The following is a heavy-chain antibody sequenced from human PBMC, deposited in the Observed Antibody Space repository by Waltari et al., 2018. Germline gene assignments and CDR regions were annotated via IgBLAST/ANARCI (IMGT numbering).Heavy chain of an antibody. D-gene: IGHD3-22*01. CDR2: IYTSGST. CDR3: ARGGYYDSSGYSKEAGAFDI. CDR1: GGSISSGSYY. J-gene: IGHJ3*02. V-gene: IGHV4-61*02. Sequence: QVQLQESGPGLVKPSQTLSLTCTVSGGSISSGSYYWSWIRQPAGKGLEWIGRIYTSGSTNSNPSLKSRVTISVDTSKNQFSLKLSSVTAADTAVYYCARGGYYDSSGYSKEAGAFDIWGQGTMVTVSS.